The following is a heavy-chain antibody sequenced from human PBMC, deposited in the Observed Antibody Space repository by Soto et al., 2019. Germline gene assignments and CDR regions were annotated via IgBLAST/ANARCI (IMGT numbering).Heavy chain of an antibody. CDR3: ATYDSSDYYSGSPIGWFDP. J-gene: IGHJ5*02. CDR2: IYYSGST. V-gene: IGHV4-31*03. D-gene: IGHD3-22*01. Sequence: PSETLSLTRTVSGGSISSGGYYWSWIRQHPGKGLEWIGYIYYSGSTYYNPSLKSRVTISVDTSKNQFSLKLSSVTAADTAVYYCATYDSSDYYSGSPIGWFDPWGQGTLVTVSS. CDR1: GGSISSGGYY.